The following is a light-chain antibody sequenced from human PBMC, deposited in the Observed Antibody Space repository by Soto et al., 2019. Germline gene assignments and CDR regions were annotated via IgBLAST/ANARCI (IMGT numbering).Light chain of an antibody. Sequence: EIVLTQSPDALSFSPGERASLSCRASQSVSSYLAWYQQKPGQAPRLLMYEASNRATGIPARFSGGGSGTDLTLTISSLEPEDFAVYYCQQRSDWPWTFGQGTKVDIK. CDR3: QQRSDWPWT. CDR1: QSVSSY. V-gene: IGKV3-11*01. J-gene: IGKJ1*01. CDR2: EAS.